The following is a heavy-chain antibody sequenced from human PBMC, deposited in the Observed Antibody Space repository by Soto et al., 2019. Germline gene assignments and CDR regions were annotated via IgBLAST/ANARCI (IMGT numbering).Heavy chain of an antibody. Sequence: QVQLQESGPGLVKPSETLSLTCTVSGGSITNYYCSWFRQPPGKGLEWIGYIQYNGYSAYNLSLKRRVTMSMDTSKTQCSLMLESVTATDTAVYYCARHGFGSLHGLVAVWGQGTTVIVSS. CDR3: ARHGFGSLHGLVAV. J-gene: IGHJ6*02. V-gene: IGHV4-59*08. CDR1: GGSITNYY. CDR2: IQYNGYS. D-gene: IGHD3-10*01.